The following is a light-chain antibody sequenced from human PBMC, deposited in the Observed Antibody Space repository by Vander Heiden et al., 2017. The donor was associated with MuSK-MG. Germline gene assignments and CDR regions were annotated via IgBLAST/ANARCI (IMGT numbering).Light chain of an antibody. CDR3: QQYNNWPLT. J-gene: IGKJ4*01. V-gene: IGKV3-15*01. Sequence: IVMTLSPATLSVSLGEWATLSCRASQNVNSNLAWYQQKPGQAPRLVIYGASTRATGIPARFSGSGSGTEFTLTISSLQSEDFAVYSCQQYNNWPLTFGGGTKVEIK. CDR1: QNVNSN. CDR2: GAS.